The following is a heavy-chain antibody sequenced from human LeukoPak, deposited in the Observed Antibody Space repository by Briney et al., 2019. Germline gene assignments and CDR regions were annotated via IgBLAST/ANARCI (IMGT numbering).Heavy chain of an antibody. Sequence: SETLSLTCAVYGESFSGYYWSWIRQPPGKGLEWIGEINHSGSTNYNPSLKSRVTISIDTSKSQFSLRLTSVTAADTAVYYCARLDAYNSSSNYYYYMDVWGKGTTVTVSS. CDR3: ARLDAYNSSSNYYYYMDV. J-gene: IGHJ6*03. CDR2: INHSGST. CDR1: GESFSGYY. V-gene: IGHV4-34*01. D-gene: IGHD6-6*01.